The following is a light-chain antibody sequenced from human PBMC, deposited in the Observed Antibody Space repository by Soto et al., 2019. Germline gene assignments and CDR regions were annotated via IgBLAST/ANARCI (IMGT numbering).Light chain of an antibody. V-gene: IGLV4-69*01. Sequence: QLVLTQSPSASASLGASVKLTCTRSSGHSSYAIAWHQQQPEKGPRYLMKLYRDGSHRTGDAIPDRCSGSSSGAERYLSSSRLQYEDEAYYYCPACGTGLLVFGGGTKLTVL. CDR2: LYRDGSH. J-gene: IGLJ3*02. CDR1: SGHSSYA. CDR3: PACGTGLLV.